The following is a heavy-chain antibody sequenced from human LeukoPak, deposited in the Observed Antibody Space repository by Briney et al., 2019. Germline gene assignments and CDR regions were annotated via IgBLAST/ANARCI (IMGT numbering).Heavy chain of an antibody. V-gene: IGHV3-30-3*01. CDR1: GFTFSSYA. Sequence: GGSLRLSCAASGFTFSSYAMHWVRQAPAKGLEWVAVISYDGSNKYYEDSVKGRFTISRDNSKNTLYLQMNSLRADDTAVYYCASVLGELPFDYWGQGSLVTVSS. CDR3: ASVLGELPFDY. J-gene: IGHJ4*02. D-gene: IGHD3-10*01. CDR2: ISYDGSNK.